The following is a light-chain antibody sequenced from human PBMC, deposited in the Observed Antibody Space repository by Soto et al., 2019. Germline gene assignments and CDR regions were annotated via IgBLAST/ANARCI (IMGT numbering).Light chain of an antibody. V-gene: IGLV2-14*01. Sequence: QSLLPQPASVSASPGQSIAISCPGTSSEVGGYSYVSWYQQQPGKAPKLVISDVSNRPSGVSDRFSGSKSGNTASLTISGLQTEDEADYYCASYTTSSTYVFGTGTKVPVL. CDR1: SSEVGGYSY. CDR2: DVS. CDR3: ASYTTSSTYV. J-gene: IGLJ1*01.